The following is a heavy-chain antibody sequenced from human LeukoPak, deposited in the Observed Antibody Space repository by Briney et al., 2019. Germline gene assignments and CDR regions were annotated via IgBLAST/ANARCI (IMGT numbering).Heavy chain of an antibody. Sequence: SETLSLTCTVSGGSINNYYWSWIRQPAGKGLEWIGRIYTRGSTNYNPSLKSRVTMSVDTSKNQFSLKLSSVTAADTAVYYCARGRYCSADICSGGDAFDVWGQGTMVSVSS. D-gene: IGHD2-15*01. CDR3: ARGRYCSADICSGGDAFDV. J-gene: IGHJ3*01. CDR2: IYTRGST. V-gene: IGHV4-4*07. CDR1: GGSINNYY.